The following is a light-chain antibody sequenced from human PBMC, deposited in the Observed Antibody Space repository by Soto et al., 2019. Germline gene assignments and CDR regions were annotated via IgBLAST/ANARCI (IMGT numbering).Light chain of an antibody. J-gene: IGKJ5*01. CDR3: QQRNNWPPIT. Sequence: ILLTQSPGTLSLSPGERATLSCRASQSVSSSYLAWYQQKPGQAPRLLIYGASSRATGIPDRFSGSGSGTDFTLTIDNLEPEDFAIYYCQQRNNWPPITFGQGTRLEIK. CDR2: GAS. CDR1: QSVSSSY. V-gene: IGKV3D-20*02.